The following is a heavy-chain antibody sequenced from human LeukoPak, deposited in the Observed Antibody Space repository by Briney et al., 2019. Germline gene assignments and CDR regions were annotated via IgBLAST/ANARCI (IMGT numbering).Heavy chain of an antibody. CDR3: ARDQHPDYYDSSGASDY. Sequence: ASVKVSXKASGYTFTSYYMHWVRQAPGQGLEWMGIINPSGGSTSYAQKFQGRVTMTRDTSTSTVYMELSSLRSEDTAVYYCARDQHPDYYDSSGASDYWGQGTLVTVSS. D-gene: IGHD3-22*01. J-gene: IGHJ4*02. V-gene: IGHV1-46*01. CDR2: INPSGGST. CDR1: GYTFTSYY.